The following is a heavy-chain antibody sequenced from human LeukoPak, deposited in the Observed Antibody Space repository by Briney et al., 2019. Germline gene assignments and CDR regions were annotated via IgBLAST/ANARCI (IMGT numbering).Heavy chain of an antibody. CDR2: INHSGST. J-gene: IGHJ4*02. CDR1: GGSFSGYY. D-gene: IGHD1-26*01. V-gene: IGHV4-34*01. Sequence: SETLSLTCAVYGGSFSGYYWSWIRQPPGKGLEWIGEINHSGSTNYNPSLKSRVTMSVDTSNNQFSLRLTSVTAADTAIYYCAKGVGRPPGYWGQGTLVTVSS. CDR3: AKGVGRPPGY.